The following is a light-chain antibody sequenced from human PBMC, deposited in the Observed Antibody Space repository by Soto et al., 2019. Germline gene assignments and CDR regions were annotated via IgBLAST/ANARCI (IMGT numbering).Light chain of an antibody. V-gene: IGLV1-40*01. CDR3: QAYDYSLTAFV. J-gene: IGLJ3*02. CDR1: NSNLGAGYD. CDR2: GNR. Sequence: QSVLTQPPSVSGAQGPRVTISCTGNNSNLGAGYDVHWYQQLPGAAPKLVIFGNRNRPSGVPERFSGSKSGTSASLAITGLQAEDEADYYCQAYDYSLTAFVFGGGTKLTVL.